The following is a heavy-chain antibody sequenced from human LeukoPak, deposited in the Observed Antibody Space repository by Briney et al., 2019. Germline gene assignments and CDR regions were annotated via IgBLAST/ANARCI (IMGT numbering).Heavy chain of an antibody. D-gene: IGHD3-3*01. V-gene: IGHV3-33*03. CDR2: IAYDGSDK. CDR1: GFPFSSYG. J-gene: IGHJ4*02. Sequence: GGSLRLSCAASGFPFSSYGMHWVRQAPGKGLEWVAGIAYDGSDKVYTDSVKGRFTISRDIAKNTLYLQMNSLRAEDTGVYYCAKDHYWSIDYWGRGTLVTVSS. CDR3: AKDHYWSIDY.